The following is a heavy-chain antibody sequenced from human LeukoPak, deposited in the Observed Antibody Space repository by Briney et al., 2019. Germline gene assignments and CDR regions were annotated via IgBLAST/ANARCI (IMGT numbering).Heavy chain of an antibody. J-gene: IGHJ4*02. CDR1: GGSISSGDYY. V-gene: IGHV4-61*08. CDR3: ARIEGDNSLEY. D-gene: IGHD3-16*01. Sequence: IPSETLSLTCTVSGGSISSGDYYWSWIRQPPGKGLEWIAYIHSSGSTNYNPSLKSRVIISIDTSRRQLSLKLSSVTAADTAMYYCARIEGDNSLEYWGQGTLVTVSS. CDR2: IHSSGST.